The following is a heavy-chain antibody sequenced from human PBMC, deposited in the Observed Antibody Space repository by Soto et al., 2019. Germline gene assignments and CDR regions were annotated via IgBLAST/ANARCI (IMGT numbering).Heavy chain of an antibody. Sequence: GSGPTLVNPTQTLTLTCTFSGFSLSTSGMCVSWIRQPPGKALEWLARIDWDDDKYYSTSLKTRLTISKDTSKNQVVLTMTNMDPVDTATYYCARIDTESYHYYDSSGYLPGHFDLRGQGTLVTVSS. J-gene: IGHJ4*02. CDR1: GFSLSTSGMC. D-gene: IGHD3-22*01. CDR2: IDWDDDK. V-gene: IGHV2-70*11. CDR3: ARIDTESYHYYDSSGYLPGHFDL.